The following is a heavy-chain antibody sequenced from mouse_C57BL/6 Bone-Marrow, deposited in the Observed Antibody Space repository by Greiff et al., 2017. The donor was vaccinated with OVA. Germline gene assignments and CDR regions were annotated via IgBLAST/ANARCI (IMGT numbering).Heavy chain of an antibody. Sequence: QVQLQQSGPELVKPGASVKISCKASGYAFSSSWMNWVKQRPGKGLEWIGRIYPGDGDTNYNGKFKGKATLTADKSSSTAYMQLSSLTSEDSAIYFCARRGIHYYGSSYWYFDVWGTGTTVTVSS. CDR1: GYAFSSSW. J-gene: IGHJ1*03. CDR2: IYPGDGDT. CDR3: ARRGIHYYGSSYWYFDV. V-gene: IGHV1-82*01. D-gene: IGHD1-1*01.